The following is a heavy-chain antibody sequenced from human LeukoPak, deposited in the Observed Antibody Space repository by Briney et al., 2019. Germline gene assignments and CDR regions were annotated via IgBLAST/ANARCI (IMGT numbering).Heavy chain of an antibody. CDR3: ARLAYYFDY. V-gene: IGHV4-59*01. J-gene: IGHJ4*02. CDR2: IYYSGST. Sequence: EPSETLSLTCTVSGGSISSYYWSWIRQPPGKGLEWFGYIYYSGSTNYNPSLKSRVTISVDTSKNQFSLKLSSVTAADTAVYYCARLAYYFDYWGQGTLVTVSS. CDR1: GGSISSYY.